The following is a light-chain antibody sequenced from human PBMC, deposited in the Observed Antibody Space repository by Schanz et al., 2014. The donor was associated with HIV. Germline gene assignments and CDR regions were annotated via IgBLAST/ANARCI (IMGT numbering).Light chain of an antibody. Sequence: EIVMTQSPATLSVSPGERATLSCRASQSVSSNLGWYQQKPGQAPRLLIYGASTRVTGIPARFSGSGSGREFPLTITSLQPDDFATYYCQQCVTYPYTFGQGTKLDIK. J-gene: IGKJ2*01. CDR2: GAS. CDR3: QQCVTYPYT. CDR1: QSVSSN. V-gene: IGKV3-15*01.